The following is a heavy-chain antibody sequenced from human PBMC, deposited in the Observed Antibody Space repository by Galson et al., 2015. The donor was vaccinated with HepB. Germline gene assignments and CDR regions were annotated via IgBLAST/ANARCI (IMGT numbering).Heavy chain of an antibody. CDR1: GYSFTSYW. D-gene: IGHD6-13*01. CDR3: AREGRLGTAAGTPNDAFDI. J-gene: IGHJ3*02. CDR2: IYPGDSDT. V-gene: IGHV5-51*01. Sequence: QSGAEVKKPGESLKISCKGSGYSFTSYWIGWVRQMPGKGLEWMGIIYPGDSDTRYSPSFQGQVTISVDKSTSTVYLQWSSLKAPDSGMYYCAREGRLGTAAGTPNDAFDIWGQGTMVTVSS.